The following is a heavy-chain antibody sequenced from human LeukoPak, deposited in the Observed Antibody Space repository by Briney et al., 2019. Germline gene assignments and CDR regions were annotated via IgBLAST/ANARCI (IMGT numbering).Heavy chain of an antibody. J-gene: IGHJ4*02. CDR2: INHSGST. D-gene: IGHD5-24*01. CDR3: AREPSRGYRSYYFDY. V-gene: IGHV4-34*01. CDR1: GFTVSSNY. Sequence: PGGSLRLSCAASGFTVSSNYMSWVRQAPGKGLEWIGEINHSGSTNYNPSLKSRVTISVDTSKNQFSLKLSSVTAADTAVYYCAREPSRGYRSYYFDYWGQGTLVTVSS.